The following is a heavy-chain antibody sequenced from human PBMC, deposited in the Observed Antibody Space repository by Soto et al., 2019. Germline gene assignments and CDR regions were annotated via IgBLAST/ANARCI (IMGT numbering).Heavy chain of an antibody. J-gene: IGHJ6*02. CDR3: ARGGGSGTVTTDYYGMDV. CDR2: MNPNSGNT. D-gene: IGHD4-17*01. V-gene: IGHV1-8*01. Sequence: GGLVKVSCKASGYTFTSYDINWVRQATGQGLEWMGWMNPNSGNTGYAQKFQGRVTMTRNTSISTVYMELSSLRSEDTAVYYCARGGGSGTVTTDYYGMDVWGQGTTVTVSS. CDR1: GYTFTSYD.